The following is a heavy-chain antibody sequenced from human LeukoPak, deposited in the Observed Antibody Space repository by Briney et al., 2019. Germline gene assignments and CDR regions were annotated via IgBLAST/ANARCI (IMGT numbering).Heavy chain of an antibody. D-gene: IGHD3-22*01. V-gene: IGHV4-59*01. CDR1: GGSISSYY. Sequence: SETLSLTCTVSGGSISSYYWSWIRQPPGKGLEWIGYIYYSGSTNYNPPLKSRVTISVDTSKNQFSLKLSSVTAADTAVYYCARVKPTYYYDSSGYSFDYWSQGTLVTVSS. CDR3: ARVKPTYYYDSSGYSFDY. J-gene: IGHJ4*02. CDR2: IYYSGST.